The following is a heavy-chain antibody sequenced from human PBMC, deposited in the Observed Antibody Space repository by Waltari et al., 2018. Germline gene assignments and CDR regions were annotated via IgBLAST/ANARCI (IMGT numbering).Heavy chain of an antibody. J-gene: IGHJ6*02. CDR2: INHNGNR. Sequence: QVQLQQWGAGQLQPSETLSLTCAVYGGSFSGYYWGWIRQPPGKGLEWIGEINHNGNRNHNPALKIRITMLVDTSRSQFSLRVNSVTAADTAVYYCVRLEDCSGPGGNCYSGDSFALDVWGQGTTVTVSS. V-gene: IGHV4-34*02. D-gene: IGHD2-15*01. CDR1: GGSFSGYY. CDR3: VRLEDCSGPGGNCYSGDSFALDV.